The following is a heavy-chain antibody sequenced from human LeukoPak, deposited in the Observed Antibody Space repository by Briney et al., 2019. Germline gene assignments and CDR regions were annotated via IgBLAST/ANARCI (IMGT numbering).Heavy chain of an antibody. J-gene: IGHJ6*02. D-gene: IGHD3-3*01. CDR1: GGSISSSSYY. CDR3: ARATLFTIFGVVRGYYGMDV. CDR2: IYYSGST. V-gene: IGHV4-39*01. Sequence: SETLSLTCTVSGGSISSSSYYWGWIRQPPGKGPEWIGSIYYSGSTYYNPSLKSRVTISVDTSKNQFSLKLSSVTAADTAVYYCARATLFTIFGVVRGYYGMDVWGQGTTVTVSS.